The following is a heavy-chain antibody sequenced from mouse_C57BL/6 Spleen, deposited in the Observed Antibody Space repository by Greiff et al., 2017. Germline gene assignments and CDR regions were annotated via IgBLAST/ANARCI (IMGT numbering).Heavy chain of an antibody. CDR3: ERGYSNSYFDY. Sequence: EVQLQQSGPELVKPGASVKISCKASGYSFTDYNMNWVKQSNGKSLEWIGVINPNYGTTSYNQKFKGKATLTVDQTSSTADMQLNSLTSEETAVYYCERGYSNSYFDYWGQGTTLTVSS. D-gene: IGHD2-5*01. V-gene: IGHV1-39*01. CDR1: GYSFTDYN. CDR2: INPNYGTT. J-gene: IGHJ2*01.